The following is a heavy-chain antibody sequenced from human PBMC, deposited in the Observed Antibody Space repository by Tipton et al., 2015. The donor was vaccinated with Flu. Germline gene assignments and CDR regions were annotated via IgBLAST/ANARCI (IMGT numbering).Heavy chain of an antibody. D-gene: IGHD4-17*01. J-gene: IGHJ3*02. Sequence: TLSLTCVVSGYSINSDSFWGWIRQSPGRGLEWIGTVNANWDTYYNPSLKSRVTTSLDASRRQISLRLRAVTAADTAVYYCARGPYRDGASGAFDMWGQGTMVTVSS. CDR3: ARGPYRDGASGAFDM. CDR2: VNANWDT. CDR1: GYSINSDSF. V-gene: IGHV4-38-2*01.